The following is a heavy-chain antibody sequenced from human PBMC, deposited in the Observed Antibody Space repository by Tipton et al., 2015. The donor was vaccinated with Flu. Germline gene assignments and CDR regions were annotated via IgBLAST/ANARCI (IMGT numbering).Heavy chain of an antibody. D-gene: IGHD3-22*01. CDR3: ARGVIYYDSSGPITDAFDI. Sequence: TLSLTCTVSGGSISGGSYYWSWIRQPAGKGLEWIGRIHTSGSTNYNPSLKSRVTISVDTSKNQFSRKLSSVTAADTAVYYCARGVIYYDSSGPITDAFDIWGQGTMVTVSS. J-gene: IGHJ3*02. CDR1: GGSISGGSYY. V-gene: IGHV4-61*02. CDR2: IHTSGST.